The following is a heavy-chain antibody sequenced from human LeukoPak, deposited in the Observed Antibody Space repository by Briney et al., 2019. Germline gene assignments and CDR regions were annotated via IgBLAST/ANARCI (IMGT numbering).Heavy chain of an antibody. Sequence: SVKVSCKASGGTFSSCAISWVRQAPGQGLEWMGRIIPILGIANYAQKFQGRVSLTAHKSTSTAYMELSSLRSEDTAVYYCAPSAKQQLVYFDYWGQGTLVTVSS. V-gene: IGHV1-69*04. CDR1: GGTFSSCA. D-gene: IGHD6-13*01. J-gene: IGHJ4*02. CDR2: IIPILGIA. CDR3: APSAKQQLVYFDY.